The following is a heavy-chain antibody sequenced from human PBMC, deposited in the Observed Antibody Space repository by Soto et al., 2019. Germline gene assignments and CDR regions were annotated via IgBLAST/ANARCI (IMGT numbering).Heavy chain of an antibody. D-gene: IGHD3-22*01. V-gene: IGHV3-23*01. CDR1: GFSFNIFA. CDR2: ISGGGGST. Sequence: EVKLLESGGRLVQPGGSLRLSCAASGFSFNIFAMNWVRQAQGKGREWVSGISGGGGSTYYADSVKGRFTISRDNSNNTLYLQMNSLIAEDTAVYYCAKEPTSYDSSAQFDSWGQGTLVTVSS. CDR3: AKEPTSYDSSAQFDS. J-gene: IGHJ4*02.